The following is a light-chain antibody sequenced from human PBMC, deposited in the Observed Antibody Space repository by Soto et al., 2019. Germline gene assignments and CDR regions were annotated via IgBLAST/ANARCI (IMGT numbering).Light chain of an antibody. CDR1: QSVTSNY. CDR3: QQYGNSRA. Sequence: ETVLTQSPGTLSLSPGERATLSCRASQSVTSNYLAWYQQKPGQAPRLLLYGASSRATDIPDRCSGSGSGTAFTLTISRLESEGFAVYFCQQYGNSRAFGQGTKVAIK. V-gene: IGKV3-20*01. CDR2: GAS. J-gene: IGKJ1*01.